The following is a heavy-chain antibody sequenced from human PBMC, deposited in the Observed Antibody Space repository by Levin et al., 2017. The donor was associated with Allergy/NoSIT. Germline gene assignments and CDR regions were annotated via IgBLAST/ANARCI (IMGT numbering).Heavy chain of an antibody. Sequence: GGSLRLSCAASGFTFDDYAMHWVRQAPGKGLEWVSGISWNSGSIGYADSVKGRFTISRDNAKNSLYLQMNSLRAEDTALYYCAKDIGYSYGYFYYGMDVWGQGTTVTVSS. CDR3: AKDIGYSYGYFYYGMDV. CDR1: GFTFDDYA. V-gene: IGHV3-9*01. CDR2: ISWNSGSI. J-gene: IGHJ6*02. D-gene: IGHD5-18*01.